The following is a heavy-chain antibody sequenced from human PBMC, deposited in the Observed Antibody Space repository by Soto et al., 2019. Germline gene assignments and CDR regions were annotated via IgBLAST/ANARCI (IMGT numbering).Heavy chain of an antibody. CDR1: GITSTTYA. CDR3: ARDRNPYSSEKSGFFFADY. CDR2: INTGNGNT. D-gene: IGHD5-12*01. Sequence: ASVKVSCKASGITSTTYAIHWVRQAPGQGLERMGWINTGNGNTRYSQRFLGRVSLTTDTSASTASMDLSSLTSEDTAVYYCARDRNPYSSEKSGFFFADYWGQGTLVTVSS. J-gene: IGHJ4*02. V-gene: IGHV1-3*04.